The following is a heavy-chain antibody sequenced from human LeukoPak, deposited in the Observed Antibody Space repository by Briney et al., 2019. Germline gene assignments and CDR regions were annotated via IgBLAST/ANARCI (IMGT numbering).Heavy chain of an antibody. CDR1: GGSISSYY. J-gene: IGHJ5*02. Sequence: SETLSFTCTVSGGSISSYYWSWIRQPPGKGLEWIGYIYYSGTTNYNPSLKSRVTISVDTSKNQFSLKVSSVTAADTAVYYCVRSKSGTYCWFDPWGQGTLVTVSS. CDR2: IYYSGTT. D-gene: IGHD1-26*01. CDR3: VRSKSGTYCWFDP. V-gene: IGHV4-59*12.